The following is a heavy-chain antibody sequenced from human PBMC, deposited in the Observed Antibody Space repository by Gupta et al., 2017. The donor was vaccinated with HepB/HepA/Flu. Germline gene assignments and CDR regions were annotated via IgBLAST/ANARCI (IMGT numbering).Heavy chain of an antibody. CDR2: IYTSGST. J-gene: IGHJ5*02. CDR3: ARGSYYDCWSGYYKGNWFDP. V-gene: IGHV4-4*07. Sequence: QVQLQESGPGLVKPSETLSLTCTVSGGSISSYYWSWIRQPAGKGLEWIGRIYTSGSTNYNPSLKSRVTMSVDTSKNQFSLKLSSVTAADTAVYYCARGSYYDCWSGYYKGNWFDPWGQGTLVTVSS. D-gene: IGHD3-3*01. CDR1: GGSISSYY.